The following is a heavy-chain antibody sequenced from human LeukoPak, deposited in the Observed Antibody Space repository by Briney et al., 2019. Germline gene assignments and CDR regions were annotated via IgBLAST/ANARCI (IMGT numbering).Heavy chain of an antibody. D-gene: IGHD2-15*01. V-gene: IGHV4-34*01. J-gene: IGHJ2*01. Sequence: SETLSLTCAVYGGSFSGYYWSWIRQPPGKGLEWIGYIYHSGSTYYNPSLKSRVTISVDRSKKQFSLKLSSVTAADTAVYYCARDPGSPRGYFDLWGRGTLVTVSS. CDR1: GGSFSGYY. CDR2: IYHSGST. CDR3: ARDPGSPRGYFDL.